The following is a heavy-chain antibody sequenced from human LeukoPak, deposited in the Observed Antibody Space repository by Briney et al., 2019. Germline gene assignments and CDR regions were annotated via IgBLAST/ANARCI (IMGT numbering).Heavy chain of an antibody. J-gene: IGHJ4*02. CDR3: ARGYCTNGVCSSDHFDY. D-gene: IGHD2-8*01. CDR2: LYNSVST. V-gene: IGHV4-31*03. CDR1: GGSISSGGYY. Sequence: SGTLSLTCTVSGGSISSGGYYWNWIRQHPGKGLEWIGYLYNSVSTYYNPSLKSRSTISVDTSKNQFSLKLSSVTAADTAVYYCARGYCTNGVCSSDHFDYWGQGTLVTVSS.